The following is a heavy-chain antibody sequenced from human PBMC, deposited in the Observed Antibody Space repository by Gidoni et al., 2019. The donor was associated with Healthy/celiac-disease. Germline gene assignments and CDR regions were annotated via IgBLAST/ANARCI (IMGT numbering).Heavy chain of an antibody. CDR1: DGSTSSSSYY. J-gene: IGHJ2*01. CDR3: ASSIRVYWYFDL. V-gene: IGHV4-39*07. D-gene: IGHD4-17*01. Sequence: QLQLQASGPGLVKPSATLSLPCTVSDGSTSSSSYYWGWIRPPPGKGLEWIGSIYYSGSTYYNPSLKSRVTISVDTPKNQFSLKLSSVTAADTAVYYCASSIRVYWYFDLWGRGTLVTVSS. CDR2: IYYSGST.